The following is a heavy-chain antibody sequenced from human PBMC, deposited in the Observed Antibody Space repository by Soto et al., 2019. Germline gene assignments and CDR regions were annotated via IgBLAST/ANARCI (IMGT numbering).Heavy chain of an antibody. V-gene: IGHV3-23*01. CDR3: AKGYYSGYDLAYFDY. Sequence: EVQLLESGGGLVQPGGSLRLSCAASGFSFDDYAMTWVRQAAGKGLEWVSAISGSGDNTYYADSEKGRFTISRDNSKNTLYLQLNSLRAEDTALYYCAKGYYSGYDLAYFDYWGQGTLVTVSS. CDR2: ISGSGDNT. J-gene: IGHJ4*02. CDR1: GFSFDDYA. D-gene: IGHD5-12*01.